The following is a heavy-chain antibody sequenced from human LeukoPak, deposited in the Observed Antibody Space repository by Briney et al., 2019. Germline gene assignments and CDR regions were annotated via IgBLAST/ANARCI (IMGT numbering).Heavy chain of an antibody. J-gene: IGHJ3*02. V-gene: IGHV5-51*03. CDR3: ARRSEYSSSGDAFDI. CDR1: GYSFTSYW. D-gene: IGHD6-6*01. Sequence: PGESLKISCTGSGYSFTSYWIGWVRQMPGKGLEWMGIIYPGDSDTRYSPSFQGQVTISADKSINTAYLQWSSLKASDTAMYYCARRSEYSSSGDAFDIWGQGTMVTASS. CDR2: IYPGDSDT.